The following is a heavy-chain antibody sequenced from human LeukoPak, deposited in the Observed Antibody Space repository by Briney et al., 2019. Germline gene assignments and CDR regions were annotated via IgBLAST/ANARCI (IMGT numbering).Heavy chain of an antibody. CDR2: ISAYNGNT. D-gene: IGHD2-2*01. CDR1: GYTFTSYG. Sequence: ASVKVSCKASGYTFTSYGISWVRQAPGQGLEWMGWISAYNGNTNYAQKLQGRVTMTTDTSTSTASMELRSLRSDDTAVYYCARVLTRIVVVPAAMDYWGQGTLVTVSS. V-gene: IGHV1-18*01. CDR3: ARVLTRIVVVPAAMDY. J-gene: IGHJ4*02.